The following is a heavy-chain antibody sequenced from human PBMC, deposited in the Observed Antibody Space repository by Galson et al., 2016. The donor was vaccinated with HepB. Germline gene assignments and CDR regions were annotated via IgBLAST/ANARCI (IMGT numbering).Heavy chain of an antibody. J-gene: IGHJ4*02. D-gene: IGHD5-18*01. CDR2: IRQDGGEK. V-gene: IGHV3-7*03. CDR1: GFSFSSYS. Sequence: SLRLSCAASGFSFSSYSMTWVRQAPGKGLEWVANIRQDGGEKLYVDSVKGRFTISRDNVENSLDLQMISLRDEDTAVYYCAREGNGYKKPGSFFDNWGQGTLVTVSS. CDR3: AREGNGYKKPGSFFDN.